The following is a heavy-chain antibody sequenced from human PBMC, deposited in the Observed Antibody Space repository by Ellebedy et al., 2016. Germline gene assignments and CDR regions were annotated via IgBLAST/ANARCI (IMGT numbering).Heavy chain of an antibody. D-gene: IGHD3-10*01. CDR1: GYTFTSYG. V-gene: IGHV1-18*01. Sequence: ASVKVSXXASGYTFTSYGISWVRQAPGQGLEWMGWISAYNGNTNYAQKLQGRVTMTTDTSTSTAYMELRSLRSDDTAVYYCAREVYGSGIPPMDVWGQGTTVTVSS. J-gene: IGHJ6*02. CDR3: AREVYGSGIPPMDV. CDR2: ISAYNGNT.